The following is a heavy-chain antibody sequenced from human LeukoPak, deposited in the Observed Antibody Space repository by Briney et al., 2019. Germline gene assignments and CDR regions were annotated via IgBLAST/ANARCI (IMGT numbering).Heavy chain of an antibody. D-gene: IGHD3-22*01. J-gene: IGHJ4*02. CDR3: AREDSSGYLGDY. CDR2: IYYSGST. Sequence: SETLSLTCTVSGGSISSSSYYWGWIRQPPGKGLEWIGSIYYSGSTYYNPSLKSRVTISVDTSKNQFSLKLSSVIAADTAVYYCAREDSSGYLGDYWGQGTLVTVSS. CDR1: GGSISSSSYY. V-gene: IGHV4-39*02.